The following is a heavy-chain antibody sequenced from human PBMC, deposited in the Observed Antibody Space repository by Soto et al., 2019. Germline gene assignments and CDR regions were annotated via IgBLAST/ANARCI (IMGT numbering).Heavy chain of an antibody. D-gene: IGHD2-21*01. J-gene: IGHJ6*02. Sequence: QEQLVQSGAEVKEPGASLKVSCKASGDTFTSNYIHWVRQAPGQGLEWMGRINPSSGATLYAQKFQGRLTLTTDTSTSTVYMDLNSLQSEDSAVYYCASRVLCDMDVWGQGTTVTVSS. CDR3: ASRVLCDMDV. CDR1: GDTFTSNY. CDR2: INPSSGAT. V-gene: IGHV1-46*01.